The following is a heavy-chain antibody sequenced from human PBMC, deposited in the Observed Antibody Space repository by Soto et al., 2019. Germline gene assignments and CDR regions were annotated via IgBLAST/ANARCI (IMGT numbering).Heavy chain of an antibody. CDR3: ARGPSSGSFDF. D-gene: IGHD6-19*01. CDR1: GYTFIYYT. V-gene: IGHV1-3*01. Sequence: ASVKVSCKASGYTFIYYTMHWLRQAPGQRPEWMGWVNADNGDTRYSQKFQGRLTMTRDTSASTIYVELSSLTSEDTAVYFCARGPSSGSFDFWGQGTLVTV. CDR2: VNADNGDT. J-gene: IGHJ4*02.